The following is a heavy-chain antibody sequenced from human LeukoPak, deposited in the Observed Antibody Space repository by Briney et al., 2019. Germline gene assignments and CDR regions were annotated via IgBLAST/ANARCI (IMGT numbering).Heavy chain of an antibody. D-gene: IGHD7-27*01. J-gene: IGHJ4*02. CDR2: IYRGDST. CDR3: ARDSPANWAQFDY. Sequence: GGSLRLSCAASGFTVSSNYMSWVRRAPGKGLEWVSIIYRGDSTYYADSVKGRFTISRDNSKNTLYLQMNSLRAEDTAVYYCARDSPANWAQFDYWGQGTLVTVSS. CDR1: GFTVSSNY. V-gene: IGHV3-53*01.